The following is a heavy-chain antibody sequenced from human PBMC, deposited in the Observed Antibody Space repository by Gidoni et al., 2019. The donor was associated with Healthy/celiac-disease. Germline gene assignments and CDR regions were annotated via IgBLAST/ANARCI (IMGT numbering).Heavy chain of an antibody. CDR3: AKMLAGVGGFDY. Sequence: EVQLLESGGGLVQPGGSLRLSCAASGFTFSSYAMSWVRQAPGKGLEWGSAISGSGGSTYYADSVKGRFTISRDNSKNTLYLQMNSLRAEDTAVYYCAKMLAGVGGFDYWGQGTLVTVSS. D-gene: IGHD2-8*01. V-gene: IGHV3-23*01. CDR1: GFTFSSYA. CDR2: ISGSGGST. J-gene: IGHJ4*02.